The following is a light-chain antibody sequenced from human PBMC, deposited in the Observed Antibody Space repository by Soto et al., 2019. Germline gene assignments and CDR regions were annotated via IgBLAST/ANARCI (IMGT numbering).Light chain of an antibody. V-gene: IGLV3-21*02. Sequence: VLTQPPSLSVAPGQTARITCGGNIIGTKSVHWYQQKPGQAPVLVVYDDRDRPSGIPERFSGSNSGNTATLTISSVEAGDEADYYCQVWDSGSDHVVFGGGTKLTVL. CDR1: IIGTKS. CDR2: DDR. CDR3: QVWDSGSDHVV. J-gene: IGLJ2*01.